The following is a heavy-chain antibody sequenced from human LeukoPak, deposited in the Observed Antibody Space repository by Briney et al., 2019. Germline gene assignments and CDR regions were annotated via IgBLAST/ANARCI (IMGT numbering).Heavy chain of an antibody. CDR1: DVSIDNYD. J-gene: IGHJ4*02. D-gene: IGHD6-13*01. Sequence: SETLSLSCSVSDVSIDNYDWSWIRQPPGKGLELLGYIYYSGSTNYNPSLKSRVTISADTSKNQISLKLSSATAADTAVYYCASNIRAGPLAAAPHFDYWGQGTLVTVSS. CDR2: IYYSGST. V-gene: IGHV4-59*01. CDR3: ASNIRAGPLAAAPHFDY.